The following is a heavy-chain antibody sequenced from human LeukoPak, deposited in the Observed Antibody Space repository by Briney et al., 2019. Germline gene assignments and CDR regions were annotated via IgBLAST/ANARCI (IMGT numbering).Heavy chain of an antibody. V-gene: IGHV4-59*08. CDR2: IYYSGGT. CDR3: ARLQAGTSGYYALDY. Sequence: PSETLSLTCTVSGGSIRGYYWSWIRQPPGKGLEYIGYIYYSGGTNYNPSLKSRVTMSVDTSKGQMSLKLSSVTAADTAVYYCARLQAGTSGYYALDYWGQGTLVTVSS. D-gene: IGHD3-22*01. CDR1: GGSIRGYY. J-gene: IGHJ4*02.